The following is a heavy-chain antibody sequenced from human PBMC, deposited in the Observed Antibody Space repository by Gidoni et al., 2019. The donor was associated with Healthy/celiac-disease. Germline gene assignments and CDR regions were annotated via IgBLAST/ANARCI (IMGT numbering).Heavy chain of an antibody. CDR1: GYSISSGYY. V-gene: IGHV4-38-2*01. CDR3: AGGLAAGTEGEVFDY. D-gene: IGHD6-13*01. CDR2: IYHSGST. Sequence: QVQLQESGPGLVKPSETLSLTCAVSGYSISSGYYWGWIRQPPGKGLEWIGSIYHSGSTYYNPSLKSRVTISVDTSKNQFSLKLSSVTAADTAVYYCAGGLAAGTEGEVFDYWGQGTLVTVSS. J-gene: IGHJ4*02.